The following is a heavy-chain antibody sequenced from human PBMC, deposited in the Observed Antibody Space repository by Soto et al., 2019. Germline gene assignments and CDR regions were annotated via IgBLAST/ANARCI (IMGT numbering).Heavy chain of an antibody. CDR1: GFTFSSYA. V-gene: IGHV3-30-3*01. CDR2: ISDDGSNK. J-gene: IGHJ6*02. CDR3: ARDLLPDVWSGYYILYDGMDV. Sequence: QVQLVESGGGVVQPGRSLRLSCAASGFTFSSYAMRWVRQAPGKGLEWVAVISDDGSNKYYADSVKGRFTISRDNSKNPRYLQMNRLSAEETAVYYCARDLLPDVWSGYYILYDGMDVWGPGTTVTFSS. D-gene: IGHD3-3*01.